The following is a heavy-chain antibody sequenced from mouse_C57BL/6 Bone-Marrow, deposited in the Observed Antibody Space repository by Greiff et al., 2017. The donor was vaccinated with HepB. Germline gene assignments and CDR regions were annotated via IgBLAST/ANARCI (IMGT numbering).Heavy chain of an antibody. CDR3: TRSYYGSSVDY. CDR1: GFNFKNTY. D-gene: IGHD1-1*01. J-gene: IGHJ2*01. V-gene: IGHV14-3*01. Sequence: VQLQQSVAELVRPGASVKLSCTASGFNFKNTYMHWVKQRPEQGLEWIGRIDPANGNTKYAPKFQGKATITADTSSNTAYLQLSSLTSEDAANYYCTRSYYGSSVDYWGRGTATTVSS. CDR2: IDPANGNT.